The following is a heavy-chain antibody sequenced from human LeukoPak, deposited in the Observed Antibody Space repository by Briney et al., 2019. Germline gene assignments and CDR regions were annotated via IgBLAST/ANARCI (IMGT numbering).Heavy chain of an antibody. CDR1: GFTFNSYA. CDR2: ISANGAKT. CDR3: AKGWSVTMVMAAPGD. J-gene: IGHJ4*02. Sequence: PGGSLRLSCAASGFTFNSYAMSWARQAPGRGLEWVSGISANGAKTYYADSVKGRFTISRDNSKNTQSLQMNSLRAEDTALYYCAKGWSVTMVMAAPGDWGQGALITVSS. V-gene: IGHV3-23*01. D-gene: IGHD3-10*01.